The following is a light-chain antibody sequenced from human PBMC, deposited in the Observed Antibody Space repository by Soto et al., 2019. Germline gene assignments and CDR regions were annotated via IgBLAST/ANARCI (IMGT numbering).Light chain of an antibody. J-gene: IGLJ2*01. CDR2: EVS. CDR1: SSDVGGYNS. V-gene: IGLV2-8*01. Sequence: QSALTQPPSASGSPGQSVTIPCTGTSSDVGGYNSVSWYQQHPGKVPKLMIYEVSKRPSGVPDRFSGSKSGNTASLTVSGLQADDEADYYCSSYAGSNNLVFGGGTQLTVL. CDR3: SSYAGSNNLV.